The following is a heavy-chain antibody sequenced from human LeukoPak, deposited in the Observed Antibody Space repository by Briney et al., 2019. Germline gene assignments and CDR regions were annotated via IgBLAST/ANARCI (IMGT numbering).Heavy chain of an antibody. CDR3: ARGLSQYYYDSSGYYYGY. J-gene: IGHJ4*02. V-gene: IGHV4-34*01. D-gene: IGHD3-22*01. CDR1: GGSFSGYC. CDR2: INHSGST. Sequence: SETLSLTCAVYGGSFSGYCWSWIRQPPGKGLEWIGEINHSGSTNYNPSLKSRVTISVDTSKNQFSLKLSSVTAADTAVYYCARGLSQYYYDSSGYYYGYWGQGTLVTVSP.